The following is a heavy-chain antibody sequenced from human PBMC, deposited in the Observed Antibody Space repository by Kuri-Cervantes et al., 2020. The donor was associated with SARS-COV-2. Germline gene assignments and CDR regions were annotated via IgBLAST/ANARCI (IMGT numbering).Heavy chain of an antibody. Sequence: GESLRPACAASGFTFSSYAMHWVRQPPGKGPEWVGVISNDGSNKYYADSVKGRFTMSRDNSKNTLYLQMDSLMAEDTAVYYCAGLDEYSSGCHNDCWGQGTLVTVSS. D-gene: IGHD6-19*01. CDR1: GFTFSSYA. V-gene: IGHV3-30-3*01. CDR2: ISNDGSNK. J-gene: IGHJ4*02. CDR3: AGLDEYSSGCHNDC.